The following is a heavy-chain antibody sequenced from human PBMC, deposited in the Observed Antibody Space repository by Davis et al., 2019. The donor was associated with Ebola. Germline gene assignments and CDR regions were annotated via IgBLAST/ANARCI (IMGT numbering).Heavy chain of an antibody. CDR1: GYSFTSYW. V-gene: IGHV5-51*01. D-gene: IGHD2-2*01. CDR3: ARHTGGLVVPAGIDDYYYMDV. Sequence: GESLKISCKGSGYSFTSYWIGWVRQMPGKGLEWMGIIYPGDSDTRYSPSFQGQVTISADKSISTAYLQWSSLKASDTAMYYCARHTGGLVVPAGIDDYYYMDVWGKGTTVTVSS. J-gene: IGHJ6*03. CDR2: IYPGDSDT.